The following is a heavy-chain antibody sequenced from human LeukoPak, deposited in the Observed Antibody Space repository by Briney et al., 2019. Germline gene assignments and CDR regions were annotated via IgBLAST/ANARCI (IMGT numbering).Heavy chain of an antibody. CDR2: IYYSGST. J-gene: IGHJ4*02. CDR3: ARVDRANTNDY. CDR1: GGSISSSSYY. V-gene: IGHV4-39*07. Sequence: SGTLSLTCTVSGGSISSSSYYWGWIRQPPGKGLEWIGSIYYSGSTYYNPSLKSRVTISVDTSKNQFSLKLSSVTAADTAVYYCARVDRANTNDYWGQGTLVTVSS. D-gene: IGHD3-10*01.